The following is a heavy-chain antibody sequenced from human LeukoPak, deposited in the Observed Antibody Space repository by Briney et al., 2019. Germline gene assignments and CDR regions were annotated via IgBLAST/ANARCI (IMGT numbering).Heavy chain of an antibody. J-gene: IGHJ4*02. V-gene: IGHV4-59*01. D-gene: IGHD6-13*01. CDR1: GGSISSYY. CDR2: IYYSGST. CDR3: ARDPGSSWYRFDY. Sequence: SETLSLTCTVSGGSISSYYWSWIRQPPGKGLEWIGYIYYSGSTNYNPSLKSRVTISVDTSKNQFSLKLSSVTAADTAVYYCARDPGSSWYRFDYWGQGSLVCVSS.